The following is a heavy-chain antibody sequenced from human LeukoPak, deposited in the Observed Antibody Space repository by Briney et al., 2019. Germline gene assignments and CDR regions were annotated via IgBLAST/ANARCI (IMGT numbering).Heavy chain of an antibody. D-gene: IGHD4-17*01. CDR2: MNPNSGNT. J-gene: IGHJ4*02. Sequence: ASVKVSCKASGYIFTSYDINWVRQATGQGLEWMGWMNPNSGNTGYAQKFQGRVTITADESTSTAYMELSSLRSEDTAVYYCARVWQRQDFDYGDSRGHFDYWGQGTLVTVSS. CDR3: ARVWQRQDFDYGDSRGHFDY. CDR1: GYIFTSYD. V-gene: IGHV1-8*03.